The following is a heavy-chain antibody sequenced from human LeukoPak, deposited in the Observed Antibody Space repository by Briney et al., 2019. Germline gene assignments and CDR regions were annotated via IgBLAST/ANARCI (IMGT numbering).Heavy chain of an antibody. CDR2: ISSSGSTI. J-gene: IGHJ5*02. CDR3: ARGLLAVAGNWFDP. V-gene: IGHV3-11*01. CDR1: GFTFSDYY. Sequence: GGSLRLSCAASGFTFSDYYMSWIRQAPGKGLEWVSYISSSGSTIYYADSVKGRFTFSRDNAKNSLYLQMNSLRAEDTAVYYCARGLLAVAGNWFDPWGQGTLVTVSS. D-gene: IGHD6-19*01.